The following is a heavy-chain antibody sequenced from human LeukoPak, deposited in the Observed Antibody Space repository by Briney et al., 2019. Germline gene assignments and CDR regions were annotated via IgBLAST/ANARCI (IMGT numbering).Heavy chain of an antibody. Sequence: GGSLRLSCAASGMTFSNHWMHWVRQAPGKGLVWVSLIKTDGRTTIYTDSVRGRFTISRDNGKSILYLQMNSLRAEDTGIYYCTTGPSYGYEWWGQGTVVTVSS. J-gene: IGHJ4*02. CDR3: TTGPSYGYEW. D-gene: IGHD3-16*01. CDR1: GMTFSNHW. CDR2: IKTDGRTT. V-gene: IGHV3-74*01.